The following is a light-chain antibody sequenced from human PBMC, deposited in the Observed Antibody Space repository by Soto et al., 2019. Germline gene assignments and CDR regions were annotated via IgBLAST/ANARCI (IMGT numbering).Light chain of an antibody. V-gene: IGKV1-27*01. CDR1: QGIGVY. CDR3: MQATQFPFT. Sequence: DIQMTQSPSSLSASLGDRVTITCRASQGIGVYLAWFQQKPGKVPKLLIYAASALQSGVPSRFSGSGSGTDFTLKISRVEAEDVGVYYCMQATQFPFTFGGGTKVEIK. CDR2: AAS. J-gene: IGKJ4*01.